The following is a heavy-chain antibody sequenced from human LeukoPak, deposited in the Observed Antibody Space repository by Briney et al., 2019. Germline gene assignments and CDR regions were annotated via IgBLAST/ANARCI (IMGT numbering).Heavy chain of an antibody. CDR2: IIPILGIA. CDR3: ATQVGLHLDY. J-gene: IGHJ4*02. CDR1: GGTFSSYT. D-gene: IGHD2-15*01. V-gene: IGHV1-69*02. Sequence: GSSVKVSCKASGGTFSSYTISWVRQAPGQGLEWMGRIIPILGIANYAQKFQGRVTITADKSTSTAYRELSSLRSEDTAVYYCATQVGLHLDYWGQGTLVTVSS.